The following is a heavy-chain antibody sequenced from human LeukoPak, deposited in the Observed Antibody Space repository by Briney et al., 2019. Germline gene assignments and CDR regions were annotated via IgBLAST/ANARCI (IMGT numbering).Heavy chain of an antibody. CDR2: INPNSGGT. V-gene: IGHV1-2*02. CDR3: ARDARYSSSWYYLTRNNLDNWFDP. D-gene: IGHD6-13*01. Sequence: GASVKVSCKASGYTFSSHDIYWVRQAPGQGLEWMGWINPNSGGTNYAQKFQGRVTMTRDTSISTAYMELSRLRSDDTAVYYCARDARYSSSWYYLTRNNLDNWFDPWGQGTLVTVSS. J-gene: IGHJ5*02. CDR1: GYTFSSHD.